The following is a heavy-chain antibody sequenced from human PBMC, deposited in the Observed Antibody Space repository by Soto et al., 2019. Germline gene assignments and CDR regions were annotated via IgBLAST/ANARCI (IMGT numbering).Heavy chain of an antibody. CDR3: ARDPREVRFLEWSSGMDV. D-gene: IGHD3-3*01. J-gene: IGHJ6*02. CDR1: GGSISSGGYY. Sequence: TLSLTCTVSGGSISSGGYYWSWIRQHPGKGLEWIGYIYYSGSTYYNPSLKSRVTISVDTSKNQFSLKLSSVTAADTAVYYCARDPREVRFLEWSSGMDVWGQGTTVTVSS. V-gene: IGHV4-31*03. CDR2: IYYSGST.